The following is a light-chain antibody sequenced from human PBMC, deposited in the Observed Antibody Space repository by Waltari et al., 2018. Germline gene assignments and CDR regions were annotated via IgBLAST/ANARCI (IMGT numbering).Light chain of an antibody. CDR2: DAS. CDR3: HQYDTYPWT. Sequence: DIQMTQSPSTLSASVGDRVTLTCRVSQSIDGGLAWYQQKPGKAPKVLIYDASNLASGVPSRFSGSGSGTDFTLTISSLQPEDFAIYYCHQYDTYPWTFGQGTQVEI. V-gene: IGKV1-5*01. CDR1: QSIDGG. J-gene: IGKJ1*01.